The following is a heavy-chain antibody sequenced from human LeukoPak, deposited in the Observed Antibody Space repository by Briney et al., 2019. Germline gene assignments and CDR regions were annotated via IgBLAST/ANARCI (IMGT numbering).Heavy chain of an antibody. Sequence: GGPLRLSCAASGLTFSSYGMHCVRQAPGKGLEWVAFIRYDGSNKYYADSVKGRFTISRDNSKNTLYLQMNSLRAEDTAVYYCAKDPITMIVVVMTYFDYWGQGALVTVSS. D-gene: IGHD3-22*01. V-gene: IGHV3-30*02. CDR3: AKDPITMIVVVMTYFDY. CDR2: IRYDGSNK. CDR1: GLTFSSYG. J-gene: IGHJ4*02.